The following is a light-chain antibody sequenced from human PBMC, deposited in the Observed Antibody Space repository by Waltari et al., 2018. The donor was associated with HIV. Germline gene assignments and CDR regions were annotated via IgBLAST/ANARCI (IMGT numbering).Light chain of an antibody. CDR2: EFR. J-gene: IGLJ1*01. V-gene: IGLV2-8*01. CDR3: SSYAGSNNYV. CDR1: SIDVGRYNY. Sequence: QSALTQPPSAPGSPGQSVPISSPGPSIDVGRYNYFSCYEQPPGKAPKLMIYEFRKRPSGVPDRFSGSKSGNTASLTGSGRQAEDEADYYCSSYAGSNNYVFGTGTKVTVL.